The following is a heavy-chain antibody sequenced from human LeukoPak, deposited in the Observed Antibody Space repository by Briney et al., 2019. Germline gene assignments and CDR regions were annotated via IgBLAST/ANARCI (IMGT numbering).Heavy chain of an antibody. V-gene: IGHV4-59*01. CDR1: GGSISGYH. Sequence: SETLSLTCTVSGGSISGYHWSWIRQPPGKGLEWLGYIYYSGSSNYNPSLKSRVTMSADTSKNQFSLKLSSVTAADTAVYYCARVPRSYYYYYYMDVWDKGTTVTVSS. J-gene: IGHJ6*03. CDR3: ARVPRSYYYYYYMDV. CDR2: IYYSGSS.